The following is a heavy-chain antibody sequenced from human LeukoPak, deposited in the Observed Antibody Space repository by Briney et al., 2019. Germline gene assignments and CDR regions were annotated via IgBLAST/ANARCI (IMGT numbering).Heavy chain of an antibody. D-gene: IGHD3-3*01. V-gene: IGHV1-46*01. CDR1: GYTFTSYY. CDR2: INPSGGST. Sequence: GASVKVSCKASGYTFTSYYMHWVRQAPGQGLEWMGIINPSGGSTSYAQKFQGRVTITADESTSTAYMELSSLRSEDTAVYYCASSIDITIFGSRLSYWGQGTLVTVSS. CDR3: ASSIDITIFGSRLSY. J-gene: IGHJ4*02.